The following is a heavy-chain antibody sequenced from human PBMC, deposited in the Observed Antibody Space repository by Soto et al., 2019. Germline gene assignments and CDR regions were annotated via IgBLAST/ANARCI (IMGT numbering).Heavy chain of an antibody. D-gene: IGHD2-2*01. V-gene: IGHV3-23*01. CDR2: TRSNGEHT. J-gene: IGHJ6*02. CDR3: AKDSKSVSVSAARVYGMDV. Sequence: GGSLRLFCAGSGLMFSSFAMTWVRQAPGKGLEWVSTTRSNGEHTYYADSVKGRFTVSRDNSKNTLLLEMSSLRAEDSAIYYCAKDSKSVSVSAARVYGMDVWGQGTTVTVSS. CDR1: GLMFSSFA.